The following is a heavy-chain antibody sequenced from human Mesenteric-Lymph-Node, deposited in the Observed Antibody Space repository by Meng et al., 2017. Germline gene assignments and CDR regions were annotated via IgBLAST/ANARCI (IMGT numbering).Heavy chain of an antibody. D-gene: IGHD1-26*01. CDR1: GFTFSSYW. CDR2: IKQDGSEK. Sequence: GESLKISCAAPGFTFSSYWMSWVRQAPGKGLEWVANIKQDGSEKYYVDSVKGRFTISRDNAKNSLYLQMNSLRAEDTAVYYCARDGSGSYYFDYWGQGTLVTVSS. J-gene: IGHJ4*02. V-gene: IGHV3-7*01. CDR3: ARDGSGSYYFDY.